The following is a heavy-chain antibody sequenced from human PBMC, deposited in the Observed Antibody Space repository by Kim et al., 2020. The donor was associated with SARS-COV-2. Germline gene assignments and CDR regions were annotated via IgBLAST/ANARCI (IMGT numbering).Heavy chain of an antibody. CDR2: E. V-gene: IGHV3-30*13. D-gene: IGHD2-15*01. J-gene: IGHJ4*02. CDR3: ARSLVVVAPGDS. Sequence: EFHAESLQGRFTISKDNSKNSLYLQMNNLRSEDTAVYYCARSLVVVAPGDSWGQGTLVTVSS.